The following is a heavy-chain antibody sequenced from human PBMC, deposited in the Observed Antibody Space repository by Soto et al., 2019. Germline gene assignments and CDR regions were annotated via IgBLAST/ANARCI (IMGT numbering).Heavy chain of an antibody. CDR2: INHSGST. CDR3: ARPLITMVRGVTPYGMDV. J-gene: IGHJ6*02. V-gene: IGHV4-34*01. CDR1: GESFSGYY. Sequence: QVQLQQWGAGLLKPSETLSLTCAVYGESFSGYYWSWIRQPPGKGLEWIGEINHSGSTNYNPSLKSRVTISVDTSKNQFSLKLSSVTAADTAVYYCARPLITMVRGVTPYGMDVWGQGTTVTVSS. D-gene: IGHD3-10*01.